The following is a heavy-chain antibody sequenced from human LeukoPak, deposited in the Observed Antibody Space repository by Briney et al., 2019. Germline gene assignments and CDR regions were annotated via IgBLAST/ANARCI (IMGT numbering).Heavy chain of an antibody. D-gene: IGHD3-10*01. CDR1: GYTFTSYD. CDR2: MNPNSGNT. J-gene: IGHJ4*02. CDR3: ARGNSLRITMVRGVIMPYYFDY. V-gene: IGHV1-8*01. Sequence: ASVKVSCKASGYTFTSYDINWVRRATGQGLEWMGWMNPNSGNTGYARRFQGRVTMTRDTSISTAYMELSSLTSDDTAVYYCARGNSLRITMVRGVIMPYYFDYWGQGTLVTVSS.